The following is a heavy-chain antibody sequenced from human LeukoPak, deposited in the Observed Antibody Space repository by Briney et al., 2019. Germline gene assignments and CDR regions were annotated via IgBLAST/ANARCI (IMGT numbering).Heavy chain of an antibody. CDR3: ARESPYCSSTSCYAGGLDP. D-gene: IGHD2-2*01. CDR2: IYYSGST. Sequence: PSETLSLTCTVSGGSISSYYWSWIRQPPGKGLEWIGYIYYSGSTNYNPSLKSRVTISVDTSKNQFSLKLSSVTAADTAVYYCARESPYCSSTSCYAGGLDPWGQGTLVTVSS. CDR1: GGSISSYY. V-gene: IGHV4-59*01. J-gene: IGHJ5*02.